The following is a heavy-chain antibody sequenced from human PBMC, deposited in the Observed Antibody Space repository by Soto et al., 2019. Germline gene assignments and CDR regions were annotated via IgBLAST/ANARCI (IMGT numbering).Heavy chain of an antibody. CDR2: ISGSGQTT. J-gene: IGHJ4*02. CDR1: GFTFSRFA. CDR3: ARHLHISGGGMFSFDY. V-gene: IGHV3-23*01. Sequence: GGSLRLSCAGSGFTFSRFAMSWVRQVPGKGLEWVSAISGSGQTTYYADSVKGRFTVSRDNSNNTLYLQMNSLRAEDTAVYYCARHLHISGGGMFSFDYWGPGTLVTVSS. D-gene: IGHD6-13*01.